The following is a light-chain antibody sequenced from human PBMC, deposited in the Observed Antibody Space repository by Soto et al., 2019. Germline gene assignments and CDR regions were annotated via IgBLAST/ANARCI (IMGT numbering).Light chain of an antibody. CDR3: CSYPGSHTWV. J-gene: IGLJ3*02. V-gene: IGLV2-11*01. CDR1: SSDVGNYNY. Sequence: QSVLTQPRSVSGSPGQSVTISCTGTSSDVGNYNYVSWYQQHPDKAPKVMIYDVTKRPSGVPDRFSGSKSGITASLTISGLQADDEADYYSCSYPGSHTWVFGGGTKVTVL. CDR2: DVT.